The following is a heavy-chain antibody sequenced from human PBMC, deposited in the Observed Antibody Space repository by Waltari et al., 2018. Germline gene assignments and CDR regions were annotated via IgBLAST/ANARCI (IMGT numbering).Heavy chain of an antibody. CDR2: ISASIAAI. CDR3: ATEPAPGAGINY. Sequence: EVQLVESGGGFVQPGGSLRLSCLGSGFTFGVFSMHWIRQAPGKGLEWVAYISASIAAIYYAESVKGRFTISRDNAKNSLFLQMTNLGVEDTAVYYCATEPAPGAGINYWGQGILVTVSS. V-gene: IGHV3-48*01. D-gene: IGHD6-19*01. J-gene: IGHJ4*02. CDR1: GFTFGVFS.